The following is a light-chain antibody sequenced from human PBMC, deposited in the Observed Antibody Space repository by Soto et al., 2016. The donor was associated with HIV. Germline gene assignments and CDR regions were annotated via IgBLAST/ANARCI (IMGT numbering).Light chain of an antibody. CDR1: KLGDKF. Sequence: SYELTQPPSVSVSPGQTARITCSGDKLGDKFACWYLQKPGQSPLLVIYQDTKRPSGIPERFSGSNSGNTATLTISGTQAMDEADYYCQAWDSSTVVFGGGTKLTVL. J-gene: IGLJ2*01. CDR2: QDT. V-gene: IGLV3-1*01. CDR3: QAWDSSTVV.